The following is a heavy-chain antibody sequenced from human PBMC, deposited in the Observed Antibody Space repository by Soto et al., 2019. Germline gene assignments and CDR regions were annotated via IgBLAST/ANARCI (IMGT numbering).Heavy chain of an antibody. D-gene: IGHD6-19*01. CDR3: AKDREYSSGPLDY. CDR2: ISDNGGTT. Sequence: GGSLRLSCAASEFTFSNYAMSWVRQAPGKGLEWVSSISDNGGTTYYADSVKGRFTISRDNSKNTLYLQMNSLRAEDTAVYYCAKDREYSSGPLDYWGQGTLVTVSS. V-gene: IGHV3-23*01. CDR1: EFTFSNYA. J-gene: IGHJ4*02.